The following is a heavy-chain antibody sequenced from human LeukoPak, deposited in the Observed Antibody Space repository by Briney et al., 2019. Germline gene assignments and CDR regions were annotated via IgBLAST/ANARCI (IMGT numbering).Heavy chain of an antibody. CDR1: GFTFSSYA. CDR3: AKSWDILTGYSFDY. D-gene: IGHD3-9*01. CDR2: ISGSGGST. V-gene: IGHV3-23*01. Sequence: PGGSLRLSCAASGFTFSSYAMSWVRQAPGKGLEWVSAISGSGGSTYYADSVKGRFTITRDNSKNTLYLQMNSLRAEDTAVYYCAKSWDILTGYSFDYWGQGTLVTVSS. J-gene: IGHJ4*02.